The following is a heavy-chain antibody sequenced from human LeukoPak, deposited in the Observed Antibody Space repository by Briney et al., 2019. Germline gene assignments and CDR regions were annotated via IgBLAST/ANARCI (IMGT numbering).Heavy chain of an antibody. CDR3: ARDQAGGDVVPAASFDY. Sequence: GGSLRLSRAASGFTFSSYEMNWVRQAPGKGLEWVSYISSSGSTIYYADSVKGRFTISRDNAKNSLYLQMNSLRAEDTAVYYCARDQAGGDVVPAASFDYWGQGTLVTVSS. CDR2: ISSSGSTI. CDR1: GFTFSSYE. J-gene: IGHJ4*02. D-gene: IGHD2-2*01. V-gene: IGHV3-48*03.